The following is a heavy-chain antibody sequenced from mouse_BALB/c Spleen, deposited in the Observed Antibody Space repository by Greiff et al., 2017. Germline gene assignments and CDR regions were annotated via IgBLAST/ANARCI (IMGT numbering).Heavy chain of an antibody. V-gene: IGHV1S56*01. D-gene: IGHD2-3*01. Sequence: QVQLQQSGPELVKPGASVRISCKASGYTFTSYYIHWVKQRPGQGLEWIGWIYPGNVNTKYNEKFKGKATLTADKSSSTAYMQLSSLTSEDSAVYFCERSIYDGYYVLEFAYWGQGTLVTVSA. CDR1: GYTFTSYY. CDR2: IYPGNVNT. CDR3: ERSIYDGYYVLEFAY. J-gene: IGHJ3*01.